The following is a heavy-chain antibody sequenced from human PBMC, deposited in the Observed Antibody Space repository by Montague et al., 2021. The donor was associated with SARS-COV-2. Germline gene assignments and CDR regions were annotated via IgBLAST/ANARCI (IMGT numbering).Heavy chain of an antibody. CDR2: IDWDDDK. V-gene: IGHV2-70*01. CDR3: ARIFDSSWPTFDY. J-gene: IGHJ4*02. CDR1: GFSLSTSGMC. Sequence: PALVKPTQTLTLTCTLSGFSLSTSGMCVSWIRQPPGKAPEWLALIDWDDDKYYSTSLKTRLTISKDTSKNQVVLTMTNMDPVDTATYYCARIFDSSWPTFDYWGQGTLVTVSS. D-gene: IGHD6-13*01.